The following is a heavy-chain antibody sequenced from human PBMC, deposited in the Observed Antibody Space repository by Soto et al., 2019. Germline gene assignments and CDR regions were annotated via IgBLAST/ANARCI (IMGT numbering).Heavy chain of an antibody. D-gene: IGHD6-13*01. V-gene: IGHV3-30*18. Sequence: QVQLVESGGGVVQPGRSLRLSCAASGFTFSSYGMHWVRQAPGKGLEWVAVISYDGSNKYYADSVKGRFTISRDNSKNTLYLQMNSLRSEDTAVYYCAKATLGYFDLWGRGTLVTVSS. CDR3: AKATLGYFDL. J-gene: IGHJ2*01. CDR1: GFTFSSYG. CDR2: ISYDGSNK.